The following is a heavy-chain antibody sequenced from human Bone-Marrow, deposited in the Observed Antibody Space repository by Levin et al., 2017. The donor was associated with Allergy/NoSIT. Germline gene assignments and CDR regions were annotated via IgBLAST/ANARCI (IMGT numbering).Heavy chain of an antibody. CDR3: ARDGDCSDTTCYNFDW. CDR1: GFTFITYS. V-gene: IGHV3-48*02. D-gene: IGHD2-2*02. Sequence: GGSLRLSCATSGFTFITYSMNWVRQAPGKGLEWVSYISSSGDTEYYADSVKGRFTISRDNAKNSLFLQMNSLRNDDTAVYFCARDGDCSDTTCYNFDWWGQGTLVTVSS. J-gene: IGHJ4*02. CDR2: ISSSGDTE.